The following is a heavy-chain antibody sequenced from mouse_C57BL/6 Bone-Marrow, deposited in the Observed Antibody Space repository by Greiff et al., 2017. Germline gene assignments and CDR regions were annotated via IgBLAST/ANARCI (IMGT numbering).Heavy chain of an antibody. D-gene: IGHD1-1*01. CDR3: ARQAGITTVVATDY. J-gene: IGHJ2*01. Sequence: DVMLVESGGGLVKPGGSLKLSCAASGFTFSDYGMHWVRQAPEKGLEWVAYISSGSSTIYYADTVKGRFTISRDNAKNTLFLQMTSLRSEDTAMYYCARQAGITTVVATDYWGQGTTLTVSS. CDR1: GFTFSDYG. CDR2: ISSGSSTI. V-gene: IGHV5-17*01.